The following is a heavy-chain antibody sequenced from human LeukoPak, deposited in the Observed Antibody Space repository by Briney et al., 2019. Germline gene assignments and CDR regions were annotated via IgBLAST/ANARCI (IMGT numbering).Heavy chain of an antibody. J-gene: IGHJ4*02. V-gene: IGHV4-39*07. CDR2: IYDTGNT. CDR3: ARHQSPRPHSFDY. CDR1: GYSISSGNYY. Sequence: SETLSLTCTVSGYSISSGNYYWGWIRQPPGKGLEWIGSIYDTGNTYYNPSLKSRVTISVDTSKNQFSLKLSFVTAADTAVYYCARHQSPRPHSFDYWGQGTLVTVSS.